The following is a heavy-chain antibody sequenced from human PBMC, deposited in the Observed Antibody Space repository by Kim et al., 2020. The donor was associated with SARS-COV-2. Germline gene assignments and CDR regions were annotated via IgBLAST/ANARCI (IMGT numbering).Heavy chain of an antibody. V-gene: IGHV3-30*04. CDR1: GFTFSSYA. CDR3: ARENYYDNDYYYYYGMDV. D-gene: IGHD3-22*01. Sequence: GGSLRLSCAASGFTFSSYAMHWVRQAPGKGLEWVAVISYDGSNKYYADSVKGRFTISRDNSKNTLYLQMNSLRAEDTAVYYCARENYYDNDYYYYYGMDVWGQGTTVTVSS. CDR2: ISYDGSNK. J-gene: IGHJ6*02.